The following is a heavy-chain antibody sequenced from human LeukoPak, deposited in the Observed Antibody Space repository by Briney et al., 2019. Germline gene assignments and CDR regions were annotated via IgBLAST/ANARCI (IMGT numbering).Heavy chain of an antibody. CDR2: ISSSGST. Sequence: PSETLSLTCTVSGDSISGGDYYWSWIRQPAGKGPEWIGRISSSGSTNYNPSLKSRVTISVDTSKNQFSLKLSSVTAADTAVYYCAREGCSGGSCYLGLGNDYWGQGTLVTVSS. CDR1: GDSISGGDYY. J-gene: IGHJ4*02. CDR3: AREGCSGGSCYLGLGNDY. V-gene: IGHV4-61*02. D-gene: IGHD2-15*01.